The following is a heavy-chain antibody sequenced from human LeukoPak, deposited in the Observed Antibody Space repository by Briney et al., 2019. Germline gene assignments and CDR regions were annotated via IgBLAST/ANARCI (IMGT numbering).Heavy chain of an antibody. Sequence: GGSLRLSCAASGFSFSSYWMSLVRQAPGKGLEWVANINQYGSEKYYVDSVKGRFTISRDNAKNSLYVQMNSLRAEDTAVYYCASALGAHYFDYWGRGTLVTVSS. J-gene: IGHJ4*02. V-gene: IGHV3-7*05. CDR3: ASALGAHYFDY. D-gene: IGHD1-26*01. CDR1: GFSFSSYW. CDR2: INQYGSEK.